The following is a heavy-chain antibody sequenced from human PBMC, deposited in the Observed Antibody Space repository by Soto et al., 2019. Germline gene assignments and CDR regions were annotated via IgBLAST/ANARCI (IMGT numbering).Heavy chain of an antibody. D-gene: IGHD2-15*01. CDR1: GFTFSSYS. V-gene: IGHV3-21*01. Sequence: SGGGLVKPGGSLRLSCAASGFTFSSYSMNWVRQAPGKGLEWVSSISSSSSYIYYADSVKGRFTISRDNAKNSLYLQMNSLRAEDTAVYYCAAERGYCSGGSCYTEYFQHWGQGTLVTVSS. CDR2: ISSSSSYI. CDR3: AAERGYCSGGSCYTEYFQH. J-gene: IGHJ1*01.